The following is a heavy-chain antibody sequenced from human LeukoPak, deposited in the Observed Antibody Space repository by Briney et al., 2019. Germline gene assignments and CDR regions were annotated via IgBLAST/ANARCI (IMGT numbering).Heavy chain of an antibody. V-gene: IGHV2-70*17. Sequence: GPALVKPTQTLTLTCTFSGFSLSTSGMCVSWIRQPPGKALEWLARIDWDDDKFYNTSLKTRLTISKDTSKNQVVLTVTNMDPVDTATYYCARIISDSSGYSLDYWGQGTLVTVSS. CDR2: IDWDDDK. J-gene: IGHJ4*02. D-gene: IGHD3-22*01. CDR1: GFSLSTSGMC. CDR3: ARIISDSSGYSLDY.